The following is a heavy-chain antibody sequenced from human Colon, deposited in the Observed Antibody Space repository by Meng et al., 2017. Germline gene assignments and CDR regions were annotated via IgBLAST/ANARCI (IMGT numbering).Heavy chain of an antibody. CDR2: IYYSGST. V-gene: IGHV4-61*01. D-gene: IGHD7-27*01. Sequence: QVRLQGWGPGLGRPSETLSLTCTVSGGSVSSGSYYWSWIRQPPGKGLEWIGYIYYSGSTNYNPSLKSRVTISVDTSKNQFSLKLSSVTAADTAVYYCARDYWGSLDYWGQGILVTVSS. J-gene: IGHJ4*02. CDR3: ARDYWGSLDY. CDR1: GGSVSSGSYY.